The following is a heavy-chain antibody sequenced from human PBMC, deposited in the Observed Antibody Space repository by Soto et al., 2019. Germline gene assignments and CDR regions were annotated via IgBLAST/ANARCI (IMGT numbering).Heavy chain of an antibody. CDR3: VKGPYSSSSGYFDY. V-gene: IGHV3-64D*08. D-gene: IGHD6-6*01. Sequence: PGGSMRLSCSASGFTFSSFAMHWVRQAPGKGLEYVSAISSNGGSTYYADSVKGRSTISRDNSKNTLYLQMSSLRAEDTAVYYCVKGPYSSSSGYFDYWGQGSLVTSP. CDR2: ISSNGGST. J-gene: IGHJ4*02. CDR1: GFTFSSFA.